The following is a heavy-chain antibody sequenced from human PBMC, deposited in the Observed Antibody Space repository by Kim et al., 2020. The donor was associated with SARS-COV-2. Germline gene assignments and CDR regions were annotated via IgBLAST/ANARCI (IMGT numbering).Heavy chain of an antibody. Sequence: ASVKVSCKVSGYTLTELSMHWVRQAPGKGLEWMGGFDPEDGETIYAQKFQGRVTMTEDTSTDTAYMELSSLRSEDTAVYYCATTPPDDMIVVVTMAYWGQGTLVTVSS. D-gene: IGHD3-22*01. CDR1: GYTLTELS. CDR2: FDPEDGET. CDR3: ATTPPDDMIVVVTMAY. J-gene: IGHJ4*02. V-gene: IGHV1-24*01.